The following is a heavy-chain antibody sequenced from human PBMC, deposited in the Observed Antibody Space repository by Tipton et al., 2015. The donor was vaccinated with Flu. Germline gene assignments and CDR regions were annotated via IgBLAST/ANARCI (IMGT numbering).Heavy chain of an antibody. CDR1: DDSITYYY. J-gene: IGHJ6*02. Sequence: TLSLTCTVSDDSITYYYWSWIRQPPGNGLEWIGYIYYSGGTNYNPSLQSRLSISVDSSKNQLSLKLTSVTAADTAVYYCARARAPYYYYAMDVWGQGATVTVS. CDR3: ARARAPYYYYAMDV. D-gene: IGHD3-10*01. CDR2: IYYSGGT. V-gene: IGHV4-59*01.